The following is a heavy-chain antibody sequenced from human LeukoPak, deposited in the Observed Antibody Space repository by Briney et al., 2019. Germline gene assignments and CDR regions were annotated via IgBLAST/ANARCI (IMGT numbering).Heavy chain of an antibody. CDR3: ARVKYSGSYYYYYMDV. D-gene: IGHD1-26*01. J-gene: IGHJ6*03. CDR2: IRYDGSNK. Sequence: GGSLRLSCAASGFTFSSYGMHWVRQAPGKGLEWVAFIRYDGSNKYYADSVKGRFTISRDNSKNTLYLQMNSLRAEDTAVYYCARVKYSGSYYYYYMDVWGKGTTVTVSS. CDR1: GFTFSSYG. V-gene: IGHV3-30*02.